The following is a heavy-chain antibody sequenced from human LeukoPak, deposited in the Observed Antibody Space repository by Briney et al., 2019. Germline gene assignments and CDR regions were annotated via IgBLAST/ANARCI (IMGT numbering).Heavy chain of an antibody. CDR2: IYYSGST. J-gene: IGHJ5*01. Sequence: SETLSLTCTVSGGSISSYYWSWIRQPPGKGLEWIGYIYYSGSTNYNPSLKSRVTISVDTSKNQFSLKLSSVTAADTAVYYCAREVFDDFWSGYSPRFDSWGQGTLVTVSS. V-gene: IGHV4-59*01. CDR3: AREVFDDFWSGYSPRFDS. D-gene: IGHD3-3*01. CDR1: GGSISSYY.